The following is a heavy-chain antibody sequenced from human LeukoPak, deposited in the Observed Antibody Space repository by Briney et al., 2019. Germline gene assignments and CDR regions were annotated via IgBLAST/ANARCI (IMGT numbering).Heavy chain of an antibody. D-gene: IGHD1-26*01. CDR3: ARPIVGATSSGGLFYYGMDV. CDR1: GGSISSYY. Sequence: KTSETLSLTCTVSGGSISSYYWSWIRQPPGKGLEWIGYIYYSGNTNYNPSLKSRVTISVDTSKNQFSLKLSSVTAADTAVYYCARPIVGATSSGGLFYYGMDVWGQGTTVTVSS. J-gene: IGHJ6*02. CDR2: IYYSGNT. V-gene: IGHV4-59*08.